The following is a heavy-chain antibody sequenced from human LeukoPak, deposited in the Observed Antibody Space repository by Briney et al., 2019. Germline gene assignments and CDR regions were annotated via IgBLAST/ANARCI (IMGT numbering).Heavy chain of an antibody. CDR3: ARLGATVTTLSWFDP. CDR2: IYYSGST. Sequence: PSETLSLTCTVSGGSVSSSSYYWGWIRQPPGNGLEWIGSIYYSGSTYYSPSLKSRVTLSIDTSKNQFSLRLTSVTATDTAVYYCARLGATVTTLSWFDPWGQGTLVTVSS. D-gene: IGHD4-17*01. CDR1: GGSVSSSSYY. J-gene: IGHJ5*02. V-gene: IGHV4-39*01.